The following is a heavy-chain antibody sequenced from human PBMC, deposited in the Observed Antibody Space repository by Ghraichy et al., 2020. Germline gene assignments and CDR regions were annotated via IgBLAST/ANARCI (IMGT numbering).Heavy chain of an antibody. CDR1: GFIFSSYW. D-gene: IGHD6-13*01. CDR2: IKQDGSEA. V-gene: IGHV3-7*03. J-gene: IGHJ5*02. Sequence: GGSLRLSCAASGFIFSSYWMSWVRQVPGKGLEWLANIKQDGSEAHYLDSVKGRFTISRDNAKNSLYLEMNSLRSDDTAGYYCARRRAAVAPGDWFDPWGQGTLVTVSS. CDR3: ARRRAAVAPGDWFDP.